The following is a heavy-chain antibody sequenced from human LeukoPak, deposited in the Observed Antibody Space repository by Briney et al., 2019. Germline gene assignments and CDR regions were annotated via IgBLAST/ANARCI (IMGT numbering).Heavy chain of an antibody. Sequence: SETLSLTCAVYGGSFSGYYWSWIRQPPGKGLEWIGEINHSGSTNYNPSLKSRVTISVDTSKNQFSLKLSSVTAADTAVYYCARHTGATSFSITIFGVDAFDIWGQGTMVTVSS. CDR2: INHSGST. V-gene: IGHV4-34*01. J-gene: IGHJ3*02. CDR1: GGSFSGYY. CDR3: ARHTGATSFSITIFGVDAFDI. D-gene: IGHD3-3*01.